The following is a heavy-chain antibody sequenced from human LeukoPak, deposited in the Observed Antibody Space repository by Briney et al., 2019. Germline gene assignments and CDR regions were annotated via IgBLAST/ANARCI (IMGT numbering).Heavy chain of an antibody. CDR2: ISAYNGNT. Sequence: ASVKVSCKASGYTFTSYGISWVRQAPGQGLEWMGWISAYNGNTNYAQKLQGRVTMTTDTSTSTAYMELRSLRSDDTAVYYCARDARYSGYDLRDYWGQGTLVTVSS. D-gene: IGHD5-12*01. CDR3: ARDARYSGYDLRDY. CDR1: GYTFTSYG. J-gene: IGHJ4*02. V-gene: IGHV1-18*01.